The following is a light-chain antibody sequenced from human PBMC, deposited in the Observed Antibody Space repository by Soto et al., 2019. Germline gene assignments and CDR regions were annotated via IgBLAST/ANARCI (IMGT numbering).Light chain of an antibody. Sequence: ESVLTQSPGTLSLSPGERATLSCRASQSVSSSCLAWYQQKPGQPPRLLICGASSRATGIPDRFSGSASGTDFALTISRLEPEDFAVYYCQQYGSSPWTFGQGTKVEIK. J-gene: IGKJ1*01. CDR2: GAS. V-gene: IGKV3-20*01. CDR1: QSVSSSC. CDR3: QQYGSSPWT.